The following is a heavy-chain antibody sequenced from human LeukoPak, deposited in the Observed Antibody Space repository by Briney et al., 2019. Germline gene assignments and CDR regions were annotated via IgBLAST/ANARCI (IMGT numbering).Heavy chain of an antibody. V-gene: IGHV1-69*05. CDR2: IIPIFGTA. D-gene: IGHD3-22*01. Sequence: SVKVSCKASGGTFSSYAISWVRQAPGQGLEWMGRIIPIFGTANYAQKFQGRVTITTDESTSTAYMELSSLRSEDTAVYYCAITYYYVSSGYYYSSWGQGTLVTVSS. J-gene: IGHJ4*02. CDR3: AITYYYVSSGYYYSS. CDR1: GGTFSSYA.